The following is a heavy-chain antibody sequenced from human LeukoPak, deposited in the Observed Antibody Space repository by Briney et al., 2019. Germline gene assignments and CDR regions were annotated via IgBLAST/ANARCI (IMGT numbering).Heavy chain of an antibody. CDR3: ATDSGVIVGATRAFDI. CDR1: GYSFTSYW. D-gene: IGHD1-26*01. J-gene: IGHJ3*02. Sequence: GESLKISCKGSGYSFTSYWIGWVRQMPGKGLEGMGTIYPGDSDTRYSPSFQGQVTLSADKSISTAYLQWSSLKASDTAMYYCATDSGVIVGATRAFDIWGQGTMVTVSS. CDR2: IYPGDSDT. V-gene: IGHV5-51*01.